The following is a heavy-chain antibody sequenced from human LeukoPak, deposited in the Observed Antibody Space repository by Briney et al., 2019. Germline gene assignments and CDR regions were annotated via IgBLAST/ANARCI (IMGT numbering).Heavy chain of an antibody. CDR3: AKESGDYYYDSSGYYIPYFDY. Sequence: PGGSLRLSCAASGFTVSSNYMSWVRQAPGKGLEWVSVIYSGGSKYYADSVKGRFTISRDNSKNTLYLQMNSLRAEDTAVYYCAKESGDYYYDSSGYYIPYFDYWGQGTLVTVSS. D-gene: IGHD3-22*01. CDR1: GFTVSSNY. CDR2: IYSGGSK. J-gene: IGHJ4*02. V-gene: IGHV3-53*01.